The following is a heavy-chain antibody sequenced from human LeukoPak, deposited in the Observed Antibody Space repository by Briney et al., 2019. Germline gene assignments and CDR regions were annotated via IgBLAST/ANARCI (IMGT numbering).Heavy chain of an antibody. Sequence: SETLSLTCTVSGGSISGLNWNWIRQPPGKGLEWIGHIDYSGSTNYSPSLKSRVTISVDTSKNQFSLKLSSVTAADTAVYYCARHFILGVAVAGFDYWGQGTLVTVSS. J-gene: IGHJ4*02. D-gene: IGHD6-19*01. CDR3: ARHFILGVAVAGFDY. V-gene: IGHV4-59*08. CDR1: GGSISGLN. CDR2: IDYSGST.